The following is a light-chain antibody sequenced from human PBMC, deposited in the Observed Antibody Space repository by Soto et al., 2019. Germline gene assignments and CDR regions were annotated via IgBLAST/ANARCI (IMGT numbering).Light chain of an antibody. CDR2: GAS. CDR3: QPYNTHRA. J-gene: IGKJ1*01. V-gene: IGKV3-15*01. Sequence: IVMTQSPATLSLSPGERVTLSCTASQSVSSHVAWYQQKPGQAPRLLLYGASTRATGIPARFSGIGSGTEFTLTISSLKPDDFATYDCQPYNTHRAFGQGTKVDIK. CDR1: QSVSSH.